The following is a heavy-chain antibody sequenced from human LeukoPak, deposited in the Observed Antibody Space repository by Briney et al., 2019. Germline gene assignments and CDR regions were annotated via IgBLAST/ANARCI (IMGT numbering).Heavy chain of an antibody. CDR2: TYTSGST. D-gene: IGHD1-26*01. Sequence: SQTLSLTCTVSGGSISSGSYYWSWIRQPAGKGLEWIGRTYTSGSTNYNPSLKSRVTISVDTSKNQFSLKLSSVTAADTAVYYCARVRGSSGSYEYYHYMDVWGKGTTVTISS. J-gene: IGHJ6*03. V-gene: IGHV4-61*02. CDR3: ARVRGSSGSYEYYHYMDV. CDR1: GGSISSGSYY.